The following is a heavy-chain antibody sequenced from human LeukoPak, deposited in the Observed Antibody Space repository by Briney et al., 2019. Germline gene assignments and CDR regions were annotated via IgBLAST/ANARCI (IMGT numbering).Heavy chain of an antibody. D-gene: IGHD3-16*01. CDR3: AKDLRGRRLRYFDY. CDR2: ISGSGGST. J-gene: IGHJ4*02. Sequence: GRSLRLSCAASGFTFSSYAMSWVRKAPGKGLEWVSAISGSGGSTYYADSVKGRFTISRDNSKNTLYLHTNSLRAEDTAVYYCAKDLRGRRLRYFDYWGGGALVTVSS. CDR1: GFTFSSYA. V-gene: IGHV3-23*01.